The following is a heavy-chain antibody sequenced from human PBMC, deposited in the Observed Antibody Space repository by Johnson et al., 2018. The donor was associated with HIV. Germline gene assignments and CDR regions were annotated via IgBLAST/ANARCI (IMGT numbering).Heavy chain of an antibody. V-gene: IGHV3-66*01. CDR3: ASVPMIVVLDGAFDI. CDR1: GFTVSSNY. Sequence: VQLVESGGGLVQPGGSLRLSCAASGFTVSSNYMSWVRQAPGKGLEWVLVIYSGGSTYYADSVKGRFTISRDNSKNTLYLQMNSLRAEDTAVYYCASVPMIVVLDGAFDIWGQGTMVTVSS. CDR2: IYSGGST. J-gene: IGHJ3*02. D-gene: IGHD3-22*01.